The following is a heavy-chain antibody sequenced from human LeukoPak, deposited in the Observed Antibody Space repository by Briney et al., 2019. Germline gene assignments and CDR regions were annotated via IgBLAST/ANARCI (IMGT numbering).Heavy chain of an antibody. Sequence: PGGSLRLYWAASGFTFISYGMHWVRPAPGKGLEGVAFIAYDGSNKYYPDSVKGRFTISRDNSKNTLSLQMNSLRPEDSAVFLLAKANDYDRLEPYWGQGPLVNVSS. J-gene: IGHJ4*02. CDR1: GFTFISYG. CDR2: IAYDGSNK. D-gene: IGHD3-16*01. CDR3: AKANDYDRLEPY. V-gene: IGHV3-30*02.